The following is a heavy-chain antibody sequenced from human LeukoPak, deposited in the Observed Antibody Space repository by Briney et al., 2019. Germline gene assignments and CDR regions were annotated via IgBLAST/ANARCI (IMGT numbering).Heavy chain of an antibody. CDR1: GFTFSSYA. Sequence: PGGSLRLSCAASGFTFSSYAMHWVRQAPGKGLEWVAVISYDGSNKYYADSVKGRFTISRDNSKNTLYLQMNSLRAEDTAVYYCARDPAYCGGDCYYAAGPRADYWGQGTLVTVSS. V-gene: IGHV3-30-3*01. CDR2: ISYDGSNK. J-gene: IGHJ4*02. D-gene: IGHD2-21*01. CDR3: ARDPAYCGGDCYYAAGPRADY.